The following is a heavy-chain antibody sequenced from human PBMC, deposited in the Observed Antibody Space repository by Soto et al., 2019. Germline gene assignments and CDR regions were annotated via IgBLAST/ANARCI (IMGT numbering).Heavy chain of an antibody. CDR3: ARRGSGSYYDY. CDR1: GFTFSCYA. Sequence: EMELLESGGGLVQPGGSLRLSCAASGFTFSCYAMRWVRQAPVKGLEWVSAISGSGDSTYYADSVKGRFTISRDNSKNTLYLQMNSLRAEDTAVYYCARRGSGSYYDYWGQGTLVTVSS. V-gene: IGHV3-23*01. J-gene: IGHJ4*02. CDR2: ISGSGDST. D-gene: IGHD1-26*01.